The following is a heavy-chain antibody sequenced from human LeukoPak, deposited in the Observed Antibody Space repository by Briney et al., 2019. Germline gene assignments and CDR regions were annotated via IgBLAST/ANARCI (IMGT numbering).Heavy chain of an antibody. Sequence: SETLSLTCTVSGGSISSGDYYWSWIRQPPGKGLEWIGYIYYSGSTYYNPSLKSRVTISVDTSKNQFSLKLSSVTAADTAVYYCARGPYGGTNWFDPWGHGTLVTVSS. CDR2: IYYSGST. CDR1: GGSISSGDYY. J-gene: IGHJ5*02. V-gene: IGHV4-30-4*02. CDR3: ARGPYGGTNWFDP. D-gene: IGHD3-16*01.